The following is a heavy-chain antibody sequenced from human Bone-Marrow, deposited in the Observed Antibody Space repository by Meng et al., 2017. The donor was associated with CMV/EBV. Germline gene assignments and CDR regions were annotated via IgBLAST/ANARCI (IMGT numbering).Heavy chain of an antibody. CDR1: GFTFSCYA. J-gene: IGHJ6*02. CDR2: ISGSGGST. Sequence: GGSLRLSCAASGFTFSCYAMSWVRQAPGKGLEWVPAISGSGGSTYYADSVKGRFTISRDNSKNTLYLQMNSLRAEDTAVYYCAKDIRAAARLRAHIGNYGMDVWGQGTTVTVSS. CDR3: AKDIRAAARLRAHIGNYGMDV. D-gene: IGHD6-6*01. V-gene: IGHV3-23*01.